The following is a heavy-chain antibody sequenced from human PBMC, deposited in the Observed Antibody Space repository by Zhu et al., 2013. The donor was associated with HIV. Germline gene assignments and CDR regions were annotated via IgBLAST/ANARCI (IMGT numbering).Heavy chain of an antibody. V-gene: IGHV4-34*01. CDR1: GGSFSGYY. CDR2: INHSGST. D-gene: IGHD3-3*01. CDR3: ARGPSGPHDAFDI. Sequence: QVQLQQWGAGLLKPSETLSLTCAVYGGSFSGYYWSWIRQPPGKGLEWIGEINHSGSTNYNPSLKSRVTISVDTSKNQFSLKLSSVTAADTAVYYCARGPSGPHDAFDIWGQGTMVTVSS. J-gene: IGHJ3*02.